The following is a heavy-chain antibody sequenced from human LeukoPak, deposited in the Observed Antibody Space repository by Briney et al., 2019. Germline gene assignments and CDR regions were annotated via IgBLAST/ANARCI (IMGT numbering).Heavy chain of an antibody. Sequence: TFTXXYMHWVRQAPGQGLEWMGWINPNSGGTNYAQKFQGRVTMTRDTSISTAYMELSRLRSDDTAVYYCARAVCSGGSCYSFFDYWGQGTLVTVSS. CDR1: TFTXXY. D-gene: IGHD2-15*01. CDR2: INPNSGGT. CDR3: ARAVCSGGSCYSFFDY. V-gene: IGHV1-2*02. J-gene: IGHJ4*02.